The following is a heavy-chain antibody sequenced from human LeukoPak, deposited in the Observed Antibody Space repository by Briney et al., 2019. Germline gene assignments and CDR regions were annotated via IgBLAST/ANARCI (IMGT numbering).Heavy chain of an antibody. CDR3: VRADTAMITPQDAFDV. CDR2: ISSYNGNT. D-gene: IGHD5-18*01. J-gene: IGHJ3*01. CDR1: GYTFTNYG. V-gene: IGHV1-18*01. Sequence: ASVKVSCKTSGYTFTNYGIRWVRQAPGQGLEWMGWISSYNGNTHYARELQGRPTVTTDTSTKTAYMELRSLTSDDTAVYYCVRADTAMITPQDAFDVWGQGTMLTVSS.